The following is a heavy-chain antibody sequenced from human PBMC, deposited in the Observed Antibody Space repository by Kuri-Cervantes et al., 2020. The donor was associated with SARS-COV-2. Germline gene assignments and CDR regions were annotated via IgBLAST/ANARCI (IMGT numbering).Heavy chain of an antibody. J-gene: IGHJ4*02. CDR2: ISYDGSNK. Sequence: GESLKISCAASGFTFSSYAMHWVRQAPGKGLEWVAVISYDGSNKYYADSVKGRFTISRDNSKNTLYLQMNSLRAEDTAVYYCASELPAYFDYWGQGTLVTVSS. V-gene: IGHV3-30-3*01. CDR1: GFTFSSYA. D-gene: IGHD2-2*01. CDR3: ASELPAYFDY.